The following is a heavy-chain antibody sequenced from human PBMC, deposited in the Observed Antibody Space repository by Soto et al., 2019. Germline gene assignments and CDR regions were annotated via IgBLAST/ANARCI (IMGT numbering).Heavy chain of an antibody. Sequence: QLQLQESGPGLVKPSETLSLTCTVSGGSISSSPYYWAWIRQPPGKGLQWIGNIYYNGNTFYNPDLRSRVTISIDTSKSQFSLGLSSVTASDTAVYYCARHGPLTNNWNQLNCWGQGTLVTVSS. CDR1: GGSISSSPYY. V-gene: IGHV4-39*01. J-gene: IGHJ4*02. CDR3: ARHGPLTNNWNQLNC. D-gene: IGHD1-1*01. CDR2: IYYNGNT.